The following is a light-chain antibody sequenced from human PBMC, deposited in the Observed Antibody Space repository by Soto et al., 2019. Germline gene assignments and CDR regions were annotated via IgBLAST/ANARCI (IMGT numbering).Light chain of an antibody. CDR1: QSVSSN. J-gene: IGKJ1*01. V-gene: IGKV3-15*01. CDR3: LQHHGDPRT. Sequence: EIVMTQSPATLSVSPGERATLSCRASQSVSSNLAWYQQKPGQAPRLLIYGASTRATGIPARFSGSGSGTEFTLTISSLQPEDFATYFCLQHHGDPRTFGQGTMVEIK. CDR2: GAS.